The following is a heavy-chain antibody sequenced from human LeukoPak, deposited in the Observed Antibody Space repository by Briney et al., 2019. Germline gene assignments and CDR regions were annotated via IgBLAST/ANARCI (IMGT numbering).Heavy chain of an antibody. Sequence: SETLSLTCTVSGDSISSSSYYWGWIRQPPGKGLEWIGSIYYSGGTYYNPSLKSRVTISVDTSKNQFSLKLSSVTAADTAVYYCASQLWLPYYYYYYMDVWGKGTTVTVSS. J-gene: IGHJ6*03. CDR2: IYYSGGT. V-gene: IGHV4-39*07. CDR1: GDSISSSSYY. D-gene: IGHD5-12*01. CDR3: ASQLWLPYYYYYYMDV.